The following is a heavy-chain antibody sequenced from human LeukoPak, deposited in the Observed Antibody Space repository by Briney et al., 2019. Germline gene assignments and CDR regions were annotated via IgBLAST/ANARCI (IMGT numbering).Heavy chain of an antibody. CDR2: IYYSGST. V-gene: IGHV4-39*07. CDR1: GGSISSSSYY. J-gene: IGHJ5*02. CDR3: ARDAPPLYDSSGYYYVNWFDP. D-gene: IGHD3-22*01. Sequence: SETLSLTCTVSGGSISSSSYYWGWIRQPPGKGLEWIGSIYYSGSTYYNPSLKSRVTISVDTSKDQFSLKLSSVTAADTAVYYCARDAPPLYDSSGYYYVNWFDPWGQGTLVTVSS.